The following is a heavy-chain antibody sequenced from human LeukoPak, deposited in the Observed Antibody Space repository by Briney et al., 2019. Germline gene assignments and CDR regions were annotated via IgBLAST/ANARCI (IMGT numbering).Heavy chain of an antibody. J-gene: IGHJ5*02. Sequence: GGSLRLSCAASGFTFSDYYMSWIRQAPGKGLEWVSYISSSGSTIYYADSVKGRFTISRDNAKNSLYLEMSNLRAEDTAVYYCARDAFRGYQFDPWGQGALVTVSS. D-gene: IGHD5-18*01. CDR3: ARDAFRGYQFDP. CDR2: ISSSGSTI. V-gene: IGHV3-11*04. CDR1: GFTFSDYY.